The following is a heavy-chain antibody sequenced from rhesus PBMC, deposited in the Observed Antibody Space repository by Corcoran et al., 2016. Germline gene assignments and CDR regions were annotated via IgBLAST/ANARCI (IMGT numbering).Heavy chain of an antibody. J-gene: IGHJ4*01. CDR3: ARDKITIFGLVINYFDY. CDR1: GGSISSNY. Sequence: QVQLQESGPGLVKPSETLSLTCAVSGGSISSNYWSWIRQPPGKGLEWIGRISGSGGTTDSNPPLKSRVTISTDTSKNQFSLKLSSVTAADTAVYYCARDKITIFGLVINYFDYWGQGVLVTVSS. V-gene: IGHV4-173*01. D-gene: IGHD3-3*01. CDR2: ISGSGGTT.